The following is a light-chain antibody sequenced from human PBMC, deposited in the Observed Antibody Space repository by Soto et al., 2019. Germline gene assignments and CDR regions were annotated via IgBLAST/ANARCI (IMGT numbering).Light chain of an antibody. V-gene: IGLV2-14*01. Sequence: QSALTQPASVSGSPGQSITISCTGTSSDIGGYNYVSWYQQLPGKAPKLMIYEVSNRPSGVSNRFSGSKSGNTASLTISGLQAEDEADYYCSSYTSSSTLYVFGTGTKVT. CDR2: EVS. CDR3: SSYTSSSTLYV. CDR1: SSDIGGYNY. J-gene: IGLJ1*01.